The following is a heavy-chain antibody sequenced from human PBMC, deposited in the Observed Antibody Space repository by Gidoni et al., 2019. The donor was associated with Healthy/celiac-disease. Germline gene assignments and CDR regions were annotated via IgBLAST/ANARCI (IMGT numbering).Heavy chain of an antibody. J-gene: IGHJ4*02. V-gene: IGHV3-15*01. Sequence: EVQLVESGGGWVKPGGSLRLSCVASGFTFSNAWMSWVRQAPGKGLEWVGHIKSKTDGGTTDYAAPVKGRFTISRDDSKNTLYLQMNSLKTEDTAVYYCTTEVFDYWGQGTLVTVSS. CDR2: IKSKTDGGTT. CDR1: GFTFSNAW. CDR3: TTEVFDY.